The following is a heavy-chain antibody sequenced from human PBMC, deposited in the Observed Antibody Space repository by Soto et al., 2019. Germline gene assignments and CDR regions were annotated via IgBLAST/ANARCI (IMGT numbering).Heavy chain of an antibody. V-gene: IGHV3-23*01. D-gene: IGHD3-3*01. CDR1: GCTFSTYG. J-gene: IGHJ6*02. Sequence: GRDLRLSCAASGCTFSTYGKSAGRQALEQELEWGAALTGTGSSTYYADSVKGRFTISRDNSKHTLYLQMNGLRADDTAVYYCAKGPTIFAVVTLAWDFYYGIDFWGQGTTVTVSS. CDR2: LTGTGSST. CDR3: AKGPTIFAVVTLAWDFYYGIDF.